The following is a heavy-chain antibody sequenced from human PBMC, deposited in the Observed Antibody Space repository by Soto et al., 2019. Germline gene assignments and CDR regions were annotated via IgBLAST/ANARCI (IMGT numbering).Heavy chain of an antibody. Sequence: GASVKVSCTASGYTFTSYYMHWVRHAPGQGLEWMGIINPSGGSTSYAQKFQGRVTMTRDTSTSAVYMELSSLRSEDTAVYYCARGACSGGSCYFMGGGYYYYYGMDVWGQGTTVTVSS. V-gene: IGHV1-46*01. D-gene: IGHD2-15*01. CDR3: ARGACSGGSCYFMGGGYYYYYGMDV. CDR2: INPSGGST. J-gene: IGHJ6*02. CDR1: GYTFTSYY.